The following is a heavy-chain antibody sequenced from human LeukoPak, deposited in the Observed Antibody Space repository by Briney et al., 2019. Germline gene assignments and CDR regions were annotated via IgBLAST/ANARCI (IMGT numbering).Heavy chain of an antibody. CDR3: ARGELTDYYYYGMDV. CDR2: INHSGST. D-gene: IGHD3-10*01. Sequence: KPSETLSLTCAVYGGSFSGYYWSWIRQPPGKGLEWIGEINHSGSTNYNPSLKSRATISVDTSKNQFSLKLSSVTAADTAVYYCARGELTDYYYYGMDVWGQGTTVTVSS. CDR1: GGSFSGYY. V-gene: IGHV4-34*01. J-gene: IGHJ6*02.